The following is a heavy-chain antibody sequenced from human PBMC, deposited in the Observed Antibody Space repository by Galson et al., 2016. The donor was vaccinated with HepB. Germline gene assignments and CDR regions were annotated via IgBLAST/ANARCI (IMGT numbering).Heavy chain of an antibody. CDR2: IKEDGSKS. CDR1: GFTFDDYG. D-gene: IGHD6-19*01. J-gene: IGHJ1*01. CDR3: ARYGDEAGWNFHQ. V-gene: IGHV3-7*03. Sequence: SLRLSCAVSGFTFDDYGMNWVRQAPGKGLEWVASIKEDGSKSFYADSVKGRFTISRDNVENSLSLQMNSLRAEDTAVYYCARYGDEAGWNFHQWGQGTLVTVSS.